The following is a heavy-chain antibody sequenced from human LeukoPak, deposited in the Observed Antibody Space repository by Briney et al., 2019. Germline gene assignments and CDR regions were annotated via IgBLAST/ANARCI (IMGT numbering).Heavy chain of an antibody. CDR1: EYTFTSYD. V-gene: IGHV1-8*01. D-gene: IGHD6-13*01. CDR2: MNPDSGNT. J-gene: IGHJ4*02. Sequence: ASVKVSCKASEYTFTSYDINWVRQATGQGLEWMGWMNPDSGNTGYAQKFQGRVTMTRNTSINTAYMELSSLRSEDTAVYYCARGIAAAGSVLWNWGQGTLVTVSS. CDR3: ARGIAAAGSVLWN.